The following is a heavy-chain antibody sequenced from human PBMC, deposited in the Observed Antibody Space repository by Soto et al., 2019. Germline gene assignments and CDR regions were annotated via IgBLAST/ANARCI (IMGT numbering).Heavy chain of an antibody. J-gene: IGHJ4*02. CDR2: IYYSGST. D-gene: IGHD3-3*01. V-gene: IGHV4-30-4*01. Sequence: PSETLSLTCTVSGGSISSGDYYWSWIRQPPGKGLEWIGYIYYSGSTYYNPSLKSRVTISVDTSKNQFSLKLSSVTAADTAVYYCARAVDDFWSGYPYYFDYWGQGTLVTVSS. CDR3: ARAVDDFWSGYPYYFDY. CDR1: GGSISSGDYY.